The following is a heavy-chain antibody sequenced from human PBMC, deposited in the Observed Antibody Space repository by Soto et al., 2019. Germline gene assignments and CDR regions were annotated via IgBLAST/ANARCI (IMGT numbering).Heavy chain of an antibody. CDR2: ISYDGGNK. CDR3: AQYIGVFDAFRI. J-gene: IGHJ3*02. CDR1: GFTFSTYG. D-gene: IGHD2-8*01. V-gene: IGHV3-30*18. Sequence: QAQLVESGGGVVQPGRSLRLSCAASGFTFSTYGMHWVRQAPGKGLEWVALISYDGGNKYYADSVKGRFTISRDNSKNALYLPMNSLRSEDTAVYYSAQYIGVFDAFRIWGQGRMVNVSS.